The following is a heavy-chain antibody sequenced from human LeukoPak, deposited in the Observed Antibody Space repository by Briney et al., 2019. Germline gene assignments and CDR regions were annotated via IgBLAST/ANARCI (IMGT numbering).Heavy chain of an antibody. CDR3: ARPIGSSDAFDI. Sequence: SETLSLTCAVYGGSFSDYYWSWIRQPPGKGLEWIGEINHSGSTKYNPSLKSRVTISVDTSKKQFSLKQSSVTAADTAVYYCARPIGSSDAFDIWGQGTMVTVSS. D-gene: IGHD1-26*01. CDR1: GGSFSDYY. V-gene: IGHV4-34*01. J-gene: IGHJ3*02. CDR2: INHSGST.